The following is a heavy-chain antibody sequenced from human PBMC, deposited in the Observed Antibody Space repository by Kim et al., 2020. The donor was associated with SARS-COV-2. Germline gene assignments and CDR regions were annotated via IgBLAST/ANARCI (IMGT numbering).Heavy chain of an antibody. CDR1: GGTFSSYA. V-gene: IGHV1-69*13. Sequence: SVKVSCKASGGTFSSYAISWVRQAPGQGLEWMGGIIPIFGTANYAQKFQGRVTITADESTSTAYMELSSLRSEDTAVYYCASVTSYAIATPVEYWGQGTLVTVSS. CDR2: IIPIFGTA. CDR3: ASVTSYAIATPVEY. J-gene: IGHJ4*02. D-gene: IGHD2-2*01.